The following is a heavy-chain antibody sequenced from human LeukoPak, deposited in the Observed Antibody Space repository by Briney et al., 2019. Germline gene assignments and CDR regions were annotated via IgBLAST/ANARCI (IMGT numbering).Heavy chain of an antibody. D-gene: IGHD3-9*01. V-gene: IGHV3-9*01. CDR2: ISWNSGSI. CDR1: GFTFDDYA. CDR3: AKVHPKNYDILTGYDFDI. Sequence: GGSLRLSCAASGFTFDDYAMHWVRQAPGKGLEWVSGISWNSGSIGYADSVKGRFTISRDNAKNSLYLQMNSLRAEDTALYYCAKVHPKNYDILTGYDFDIWGQGTMVTVSS. J-gene: IGHJ3*02.